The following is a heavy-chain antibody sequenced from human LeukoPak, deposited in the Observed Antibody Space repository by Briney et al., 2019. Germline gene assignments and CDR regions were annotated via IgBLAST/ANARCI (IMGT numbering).Heavy chain of an antibody. V-gene: IGHV3-30*02. J-gene: IGHJ4*02. CDR3: AKVFYYYGSGSYYPASAFDY. CDR1: GFTFSSYG. D-gene: IGHD3-10*01. Sequence: PGGSLTLSCAASGFTFSSYGMHWVRQAAGKGLEWVAFIRYDGSNKYYAASVEGRFTISRDNSKNTLYLQMNSLRAEDTAVYYCAKVFYYYGSGSYYPASAFDYWGQGTLVTVSS. CDR2: IRYDGSNK.